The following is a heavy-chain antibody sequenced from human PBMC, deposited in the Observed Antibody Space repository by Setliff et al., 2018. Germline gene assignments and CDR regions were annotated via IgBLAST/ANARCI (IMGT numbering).Heavy chain of an antibody. CDR1: GYTFTTYG. CDR3: ARDGEYYDYVWGSYRVFFDY. V-gene: IGHV1-18*01. CDR2: ISGYNGNT. D-gene: IGHD3-16*02. Sequence: ASVKVSCKASGYTFTTYGVAWVRQAPGQGLEWLGWISGYNGNTNYAQRFQGRVTTTIDTSTNTAYMELRSLRSDDTAVYYCARDGEYYDYVWGSYRVFFDYWGQGTLVTVSS. J-gene: IGHJ4*02.